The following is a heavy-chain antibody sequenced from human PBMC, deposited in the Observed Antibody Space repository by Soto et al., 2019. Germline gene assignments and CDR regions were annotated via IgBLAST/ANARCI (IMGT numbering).Heavy chain of an antibody. D-gene: IGHD6-19*01. Sequence: QITLKESGPTLVKPTQTLTLTCTFSGFSLTSNAVGVGWFRQPPGKALEWLALIYWDDDNHYSPSLKSRLTFTKDTSKNQVVLIMTNMDPIDTATYYCAHGSGWLFDFWGQGTRVTVSS. CDR2: IYWDDDN. CDR1: GFSLTSNAVG. CDR3: AHGSGWLFDF. V-gene: IGHV2-5*02. J-gene: IGHJ4*02.